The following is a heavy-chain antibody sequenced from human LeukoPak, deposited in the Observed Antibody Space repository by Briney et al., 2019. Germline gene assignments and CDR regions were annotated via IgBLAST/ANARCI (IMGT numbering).Heavy chain of an antibody. V-gene: IGHV3-23*01. Sequence: PGGSLRLSCAASGFTFSSYAMSWVRQAPGKGLEWVSAISGSGGSTYYADSVKGRFTISRDNSKNTLYLQMNSLRAEDTAVYYCAKGSSGTAMVAYYFAYWGQGTLVTVSS. CDR1: GFTFSSYA. D-gene: IGHD5-18*01. CDR2: ISGSGGST. J-gene: IGHJ4*02. CDR3: AKGSSGTAMVAYYFAY.